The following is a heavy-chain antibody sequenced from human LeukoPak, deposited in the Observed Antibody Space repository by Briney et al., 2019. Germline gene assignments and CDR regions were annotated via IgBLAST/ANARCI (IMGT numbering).Heavy chain of an antibody. V-gene: IGHV1-69*13. J-gene: IGHJ4*02. CDR2: IIPIFGTA. Sequence: ASVKVSCKASGYTFTGYYMHWVRQAPGQGLEWMGGIIPIFGTANYAQKFQGRVTITADESTSTAYMELSSLRSEDTAVYYCARDSRDCSGGSCYRYFDYWGQGTLVTVSS. CDR1: GYTFTGYY. CDR3: ARDSRDCSGGSCYRYFDY. D-gene: IGHD2-15*01.